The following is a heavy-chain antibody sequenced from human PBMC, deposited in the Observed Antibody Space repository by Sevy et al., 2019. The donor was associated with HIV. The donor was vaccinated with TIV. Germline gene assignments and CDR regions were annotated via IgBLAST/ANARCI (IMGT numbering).Heavy chain of an antibody. V-gene: IGHV3-74*01. CDR3: ASTAQPYYYDSSGYADPLFDY. CDR2: INSDGSIT. CDR1: GFTFSSYW. J-gene: IGHJ4*02. D-gene: IGHD3-22*01. Sequence: GGSLRLSCAASGFTFSSYWMHWVRQAPGKGLVWVSRINSDGSITSYADSVKGRFTISRDNAKNTLYLQMNSLRAEDTAVYYCASTAQPYYYDSSGYADPLFDYWGQGTLVTVSS.